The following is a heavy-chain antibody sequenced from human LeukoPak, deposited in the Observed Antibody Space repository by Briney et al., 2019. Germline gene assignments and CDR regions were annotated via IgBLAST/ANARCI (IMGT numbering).Heavy chain of an antibody. Sequence: ASVKVSCKASGYTFTGYYMHWVRQAPGQGLEWTGWINPNSGGTNYAQKFQGRVTMTRDTSISTAYMELSRLRSGDTAVYYCARGYDPPPYYYYYGMDVWGQGTTVTVSS. CDR1: GYTFTGYY. D-gene: IGHD3-3*01. CDR3: ARGYDPPPYYYYYGMDV. CDR2: INPNSGGT. V-gene: IGHV1-2*02. J-gene: IGHJ6*02.